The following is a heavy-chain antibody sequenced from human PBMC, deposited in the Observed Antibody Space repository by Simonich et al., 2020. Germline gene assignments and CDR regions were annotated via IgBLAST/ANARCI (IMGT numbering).Heavy chain of an antibody. CDR3: ARVPPTSGSYYYYYYYMDV. V-gene: IGHV1-2*02. CDR2: INPNSGGT. D-gene: IGHD1-26*01. J-gene: IGHJ6*03. Sequence: QVQLVQSGAEVKKPGASVKVSCKASGYTFTGNYMHWVRQAPGQGLEWMGWINPNSGGTNYSQKFQGRVTMTRDTSISTDYMELSRLRSDDTAVYYCARVPPTSGSYYYYYYYMDVWGKGTTVTVSS. CDR1: GYTFTGNY.